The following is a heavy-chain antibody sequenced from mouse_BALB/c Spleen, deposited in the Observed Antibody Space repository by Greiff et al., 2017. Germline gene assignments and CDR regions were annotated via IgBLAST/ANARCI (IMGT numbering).Heavy chain of an antibody. CDR1: GYTFTEYY. CDR2: VNPYNGGT. CDR3: ARHAPRRAMDY. V-gene: IGHV1-19*01. J-gene: IGHJ4*01. Sequence: EVQLQQSGPELVKPGASVKMSCKASGYTFTEYYMDWVKQSHGESFEWIGRVNPYNGGTSYNQKFKGKATLTVDKSSSTAYMELNSLTSEDSSVYYCARHAPRRAMDYWGQGTSVTVSS.